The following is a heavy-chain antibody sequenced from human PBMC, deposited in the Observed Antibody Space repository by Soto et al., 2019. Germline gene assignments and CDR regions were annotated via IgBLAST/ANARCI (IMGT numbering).Heavy chain of an antibody. D-gene: IGHD6-25*01. CDR3: AIRTYSTGWYYLDL. V-gene: IGHV3-23*01. CDR1: GFTFSSYG. CDR2: ISGGGPPT. J-gene: IGHJ4*02. Sequence: EVQMLESGGGLVQPGGSLRLSCTGSGFTFSSYGMSWVRQAPGKGLEWVSGISGGGPPTYYADSVRGRSTISRDNSKNTLYLQMNSLRAEDTAVYYCAIRTYSTGWYYLDLWGRGPLVTVSA.